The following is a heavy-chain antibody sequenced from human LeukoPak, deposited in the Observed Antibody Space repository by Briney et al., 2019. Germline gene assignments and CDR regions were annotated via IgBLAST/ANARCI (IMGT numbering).Heavy chain of an antibody. V-gene: IGHV3-30*02. CDR3: ARGGTKPEVFDY. Sequence: GGSLRLSCAASGFTFSSYGMHWVRQAPPKERVGVAFIRYDGSNKYYEDSVKGRFTISRDNSKNTLYLQMNSLRAEDTAVYYWARGGTKPEVFDYGGQGTLVTVSS. J-gene: IGHJ4*02. CDR1: GFTFSSYG. CDR2: IRYDGSNK.